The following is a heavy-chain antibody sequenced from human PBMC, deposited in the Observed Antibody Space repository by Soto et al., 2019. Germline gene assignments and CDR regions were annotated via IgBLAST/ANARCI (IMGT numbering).Heavy chain of an antibody. CDR3: ARVTTWARGAMVYPSMDY. J-gene: IGHJ4*02. CDR2: IYYSGST. V-gene: IGHV4-39*07. CDR1: GGSISSSSYY. D-gene: IGHD5-18*01. Sequence: PSETLSLTCTVSGGSISSSSYYWGWIRQPPGKGLEWIGSIYYSGSTYYNPSLKSRVTISVDTSKNQFSLKLSSVTAADTAVYYCARVTTWARGAMVYPSMDYWGQGTLVTVSS.